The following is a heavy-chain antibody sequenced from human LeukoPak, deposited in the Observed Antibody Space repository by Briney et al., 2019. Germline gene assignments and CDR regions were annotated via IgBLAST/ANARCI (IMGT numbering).Heavy chain of an antibody. CDR3: TSPSTGYSSGWATSTLDY. J-gene: IGHJ4*02. CDR1: GFTFSGSA. Sequence: PGGSLKLSCAASGFTFSGSAMHWVRQASGKGLEWVGRIRSKANSYATAYDASVKGRFTISRDDSKNTAYLQMNSLKTEDTAVYYCTSPSTGYSSGWATSTLDYWGQGTLVTVSS. CDR2: IRSKANSYAT. V-gene: IGHV3-73*01. D-gene: IGHD6-19*01.